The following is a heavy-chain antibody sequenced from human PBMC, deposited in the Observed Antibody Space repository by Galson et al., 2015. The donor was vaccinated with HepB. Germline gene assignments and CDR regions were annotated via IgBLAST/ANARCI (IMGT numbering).Heavy chain of an antibody. CDR1: GFAFSSYS. V-gene: IGHV3-48*01. D-gene: IGHD1/OR15-1a*01. CDR3: ARNKYYFDH. CDR2: ISPGGSTI. J-gene: IGHJ4*02. Sequence: SLRLSCAASGFAFSSYSMNWVRQAPGKGLEWVSYISPGGSTIYYADSVKGRFTISRDNAKNSLYLQMNSLRAEDTAVYYCARNKYYFDHWGPGTLVTVSS.